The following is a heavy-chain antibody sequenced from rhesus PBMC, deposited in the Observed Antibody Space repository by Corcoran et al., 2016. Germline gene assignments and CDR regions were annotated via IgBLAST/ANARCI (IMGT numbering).Heavy chain of an antibody. J-gene: IGHJ4*01. V-gene: IGHV3S16*01. D-gene: IGHD2-15*01. Sequence: EVQLVESGGGLVQPGGSLRLSCAASGFTFSSYGMSWVRQGPGKGLECASSSRSASSYIYYADSVKGRFTISRDNAKNSLSLQMNSLRAEDTAVYYCTSDLDCSSTYCSFGVDYWGQGVL. CDR1: GFTFSSYG. CDR3: TSDLDCSSTYCSFGVDY. CDR2: SRSASSYI.